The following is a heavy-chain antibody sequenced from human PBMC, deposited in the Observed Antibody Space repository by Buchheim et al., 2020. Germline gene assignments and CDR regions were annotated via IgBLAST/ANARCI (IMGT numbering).Heavy chain of an antibody. Sequence: ELQLMQSGAEVKKPGESLKISCKGSGFSFPSFWIAWVRQMPGRGLEWMGIIYAGDSDTRYSPSFQGQVTISADKSIRTAYLQWRRLRASDTDMYYCAIGAVAGTLDYSGEG. CDR1: GFSFPSFW. CDR2: IYAGDSDT. J-gene: IGHJ4*02. D-gene: IGHD6-19*01. CDR3: AIGAVAGTLDY. V-gene: IGHV5-51*03.